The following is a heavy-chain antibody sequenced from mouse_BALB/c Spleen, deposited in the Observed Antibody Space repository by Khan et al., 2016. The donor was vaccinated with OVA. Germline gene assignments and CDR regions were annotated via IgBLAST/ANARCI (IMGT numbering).Heavy chain of an antibody. J-gene: IGHJ1*01. CDR2: INTYTGEP. CDR3: ARVASYWYFDV. Sequence: QIQLVQSGPELKKPGETVKISCKASAYTFTNYGMNWVKQAPGKGLKWMGWINTYTGEPTYTDDFKGRFAFSLETSASTAYLQINNLKNEDIATYFCARVASYWYFDVWGAGTTVTVSS. V-gene: IGHV9-1*02. CDR1: AYTFTNYG.